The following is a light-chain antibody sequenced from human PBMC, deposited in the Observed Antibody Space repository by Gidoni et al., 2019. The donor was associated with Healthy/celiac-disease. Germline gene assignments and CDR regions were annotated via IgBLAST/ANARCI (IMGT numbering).Light chain of an antibody. J-gene: IGLJ1*01. CDR2: EVS. V-gene: IGLV2-14*01. CDR3: RSYTSSSTLYV. Sequence: QSALTQPASVSGSPGQSITISCTGTSSDVGGYNYVHWYQQHPGKAPKLMIYEVSNRPSGVSNRFSGLQAEDEADYYCRSYTSSSTLYVFGTGTKVTVL. CDR1: SSDVGGYNY.